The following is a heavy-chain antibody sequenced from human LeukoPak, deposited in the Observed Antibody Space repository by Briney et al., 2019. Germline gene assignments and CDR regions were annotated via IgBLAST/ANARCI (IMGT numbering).Heavy chain of an antibody. CDR3: TRMAWRSRPFDY. V-gene: IGHV3-7*01. J-gene: IGHJ4*02. CDR2: IKQDGREK. D-gene: IGHD2-2*01. Sequence: GRSLRLSCAASGFTYSDYWLSWVRQVPGKGLEWVANIKQDGREKFYVDSVKGRFTISRDNAKNSVYLQMNSLRAEDTAVYYCTRMAWRSRPFDYWGQGILVTVSS. CDR1: GFTYSDYW.